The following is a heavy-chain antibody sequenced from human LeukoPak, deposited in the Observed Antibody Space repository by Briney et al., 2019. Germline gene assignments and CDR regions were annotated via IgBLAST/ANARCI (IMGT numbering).Heavy chain of an antibody. CDR2: ISSSSSYI. D-gene: IGHD1-26*01. V-gene: IGHV3-21*04. CDR3: AKVAEGADFDY. CDR1: GFTFSSYS. Sequence: GGSLRLSCAASGFTFSSYSMNWVRQAPGKGLEWVSSISSSSSYIYYADSVKGRFTISRDNAKNTLYLQMNSLRAEDTAVYYCAKVAEGADFDYWGQGTLVTVSS. J-gene: IGHJ4*02.